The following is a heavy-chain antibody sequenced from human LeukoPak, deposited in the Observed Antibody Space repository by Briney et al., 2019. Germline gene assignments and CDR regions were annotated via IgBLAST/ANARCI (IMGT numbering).Heavy chain of an antibody. CDR3: AKDLVQRGAFDI. V-gene: IGHV3-30*02. Sequence: PGGSLRLSCAASGFTFSSYGMHWVRQAPGKGLEWVAFIRYDGSNKYDADSVKGRFTISGDNSKNTLYLQMNSLRVEDTAVYYCAKDLVQRGAFDIWGQGTMVTVSS. J-gene: IGHJ3*02. CDR1: GFTFSSYG. D-gene: IGHD6-6*01. CDR2: IRYDGSNK.